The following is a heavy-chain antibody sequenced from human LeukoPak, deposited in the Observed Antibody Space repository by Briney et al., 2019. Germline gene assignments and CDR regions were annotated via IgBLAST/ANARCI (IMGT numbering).Heavy chain of an antibody. CDR2: INPDGRRT. D-gene: IGHD3-9*01. Sequence: PGGSLRLSCAASGFTFSAYWMHWVRQVPGKGLVWISIINPDGRRTDFADSVKGRFAISRDNAKNTLYLQMNSLRAEDTAVYYCVRGNNDWYGDDYWRRGTLVTVSS. CDR1: GFTFSAYW. J-gene: IGHJ4*02. CDR3: VRGNNDWYGDDY. V-gene: IGHV3-74*01.